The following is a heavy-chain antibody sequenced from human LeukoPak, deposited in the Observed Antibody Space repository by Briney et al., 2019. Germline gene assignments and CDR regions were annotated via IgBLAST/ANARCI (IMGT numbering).Heavy chain of an antibody. CDR3: ARAPPRRGRSELDY. CDR1: GYTFPTYG. D-gene: IGHD2-15*01. J-gene: IGHJ4*02. CDR2: ISAYNGNT. V-gene: IGHV1-18*01. Sequence: ASVKVSCKASGYTFPTYGITWVRQAPGQGLEWMGWISAYNGNTNYAQKLQGRGTMTTDTSTSTAYMNLRSLRSDDTAVYYCARAPPRRGRSELDYWGQGTLVTVSS.